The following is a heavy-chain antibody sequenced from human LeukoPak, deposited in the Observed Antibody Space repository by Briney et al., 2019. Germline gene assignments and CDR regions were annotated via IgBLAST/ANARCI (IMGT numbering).Heavy chain of an antibody. D-gene: IGHD6-13*01. J-gene: IGHJ4*02. V-gene: IGHV4-30-4*01. CDR1: GGSISSGDYY. CDR2: IYYSGST. CDR3: AREVRAAGTVLFDY. Sequence: TLSPTCTVSGGSISSGDYYWSWIRQPPGKGLEWIGYIYYSGSTYYNPSLKSRVTISVDTSKNQFSLKLSSVTAADTAVYYCAREVRAAGTVLFDYWGQGTLVTVSS.